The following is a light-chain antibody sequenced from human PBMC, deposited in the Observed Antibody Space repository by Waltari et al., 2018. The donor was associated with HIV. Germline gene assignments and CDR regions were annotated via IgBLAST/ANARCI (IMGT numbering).Light chain of an antibody. CDR3: AAWDDRLNLV. J-gene: IGLJ2*01. CDR1: NSNIGSNH. CDR2: KNN. Sequence: QSVLTQPPSASGTPGQRATTSCFGRNSNIGSNHVSWYQQLPGMAPNLLIYKNNQRPSGVPDRFSGSKSGTSASLAISGLRSEDEADYYCAAWDDRLNLVFGGGTKLTVL. V-gene: IGLV1-47*01.